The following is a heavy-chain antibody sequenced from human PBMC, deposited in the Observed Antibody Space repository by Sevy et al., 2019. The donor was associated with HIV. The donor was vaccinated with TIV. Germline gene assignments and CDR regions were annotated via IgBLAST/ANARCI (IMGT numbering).Heavy chain of an antibody. D-gene: IGHD5-18*01. V-gene: IGHV1-8*01. J-gene: IGHJ6*03. CDR1: GYTFTSYD. CDR3: ARGGYSYGFGYYYYYYYMDV. Sequence: ASVKVSCKASGYTFTSYDINWVRQATGQGLEWMGWMNPNSGNTGYAQKFQGRVTMTRNTSISTAYMELSSLRSEDTAVYYCARGGYSYGFGYYYYYYYMDVWGKGTTVTVSS. CDR2: MNPNSGNT.